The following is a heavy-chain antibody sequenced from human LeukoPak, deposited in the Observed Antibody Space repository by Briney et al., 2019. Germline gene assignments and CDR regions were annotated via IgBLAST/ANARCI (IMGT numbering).Heavy chain of an antibody. CDR3: ATYINWVAGDV. CDR2: ITHEGGGI. V-gene: IGHV3-7*01. J-gene: IGHJ6*02. CDR1: GFTFSASW. D-gene: IGHD1-1*01. Sequence: GGSLRLSCAASGFTFSASWMTWVRQVPGQGLEWVAHITHEGGGIQYVYSVKGRFTISRDYAKGSVYLQMNSLRAEDTAIYHCATYINWVAGDVWGQGTTVIVSS.